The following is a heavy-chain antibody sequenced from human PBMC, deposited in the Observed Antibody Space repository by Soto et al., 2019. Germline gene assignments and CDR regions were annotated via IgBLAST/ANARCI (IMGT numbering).Heavy chain of an antibody. CDR3: STRAYDTNGYYRFDP. Sequence: KPSETLSLTCAVYGGSFSGHSWTWIRQSPGKGLEWIGDINHSGRVNYSPSLKSRVTISLDTSKNQVSLTLSAVTAADTAMYYCSTRAYDTNGYYRFDPWGQATLVTVSS. CDR1: GGSFSGHS. D-gene: IGHD3-22*01. CDR2: INHSGRV. J-gene: IGHJ5*01. V-gene: IGHV4-34*01.